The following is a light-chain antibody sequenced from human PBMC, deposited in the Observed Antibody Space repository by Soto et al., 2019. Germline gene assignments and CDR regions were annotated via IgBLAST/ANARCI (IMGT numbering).Light chain of an antibody. CDR1: QSVIKSY. V-gene: IGKV3-20*01. Sequence: ETVLTQSPGTLSLSPGERATLSCRASQSVIKSYLAWYQQTPGQAPRLLIYGASTRATGIPDRFSGSVSGTDLTLTISRLEREDFGVYYCQQSGSCVYTVGQGTKL. J-gene: IGKJ2*01. CDR2: GAS. CDR3: QQSGSCVYT.